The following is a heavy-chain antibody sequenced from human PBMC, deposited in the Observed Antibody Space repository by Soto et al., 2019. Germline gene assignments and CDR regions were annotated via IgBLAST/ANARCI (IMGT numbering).Heavy chain of an antibody. Sequence: TLSLTCTVSGGSISSYYWSWIRQPPGKGLEWIGYIYYSGSTNYNPSLKSRVTISVDTSKNQFSLKLSSVTAADTAVYYCASSGPSSTAAQPPLYYYYGMDAWGQGTTVTVSS. V-gene: IGHV4-59*01. CDR1: GGSISSYY. CDR3: ASSGPSSTAAQPPLYYYYGMDA. D-gene: IGHD6-13*01. CDR2: IYYSGST. J-gene: IGHJ6*02.